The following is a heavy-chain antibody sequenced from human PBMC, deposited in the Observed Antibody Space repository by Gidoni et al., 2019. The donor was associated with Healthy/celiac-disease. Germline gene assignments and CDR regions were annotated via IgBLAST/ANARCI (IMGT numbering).Heavy chain of an antibody. CDR1: GYTFSSYG. V-gene: IGHV1-18*01. CDR3: ARDYDILTGYYSFGY. CDR2: ISAYYGNT. D-gene: IGHD3-9*01. J-gene: IGHJ4*02. Sequence: QLQLVQSGAEVKKPGASVKVSCKASGYTFSSYGISWVRQAPGQGLEWMGWISAYYGNTYYAQKLQCRVTMTPDTSTSTAYMELRTLRSDDTAVYYFARDYDILTGYYSFGYWGQGTLVTVSS.